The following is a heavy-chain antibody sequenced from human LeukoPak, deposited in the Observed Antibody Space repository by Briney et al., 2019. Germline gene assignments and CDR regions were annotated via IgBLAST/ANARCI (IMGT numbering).Heavy chain of an antibody. D-gene: IGHD6-13*01. CDR3: ARAPHSWWVRWFDP. Sequence: GASVKVSCKASGYTFTSYDINWVRQATGQGLEWMGWMNPNSGNTGYAQKFQGRVTITRNTSISTAYMELSSLRSEDTAVYYCARAPHSWWVRWFDPWGQGTLVTVSS. CDR2: MNPNSGNT. CDR1: GYTFTSYD. V-gene: IGHV1-8*01. J-gene: IGHJ5*02.